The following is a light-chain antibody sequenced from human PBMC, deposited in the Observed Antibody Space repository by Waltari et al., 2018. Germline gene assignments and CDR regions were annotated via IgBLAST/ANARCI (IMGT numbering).Light chain of an antibody. CDR1: SRDLGGYNY. Sequence: QSALTQPASVSGSPGQSITIFCIGTSRDLGGYNYVSWYQQHPGKAPKVMIYDVTKRPSGVYNRFSCSKSGSTASLTISGLQAEDEADYYCSSYTSSNTWVFGGGTKLTVL. CDR3: SSYTSSNTWV. J-gene: IGLJ3*02. V-gene: IGLV2-14*01. CDR2: DVT.